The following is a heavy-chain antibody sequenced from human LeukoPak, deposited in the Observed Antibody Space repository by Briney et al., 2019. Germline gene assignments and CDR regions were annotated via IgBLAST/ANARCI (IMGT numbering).Heavy chain of an antibody. CDR2: ISNNGDST. Sequence: PGGSLRLSCAASGFPFSTYSMTWVRQPPGKGLEYVSAISNNGDSTHYANSVKGRFTVSRDNSKNTLYLQMGSLRAEDMGVYYCATILHGSGSYGLDYWGQGTLVTVSS. J-gene: IGHJ4*02. V-gene: IGHV3-64*01. CDR1: GFPFSTYS. CDR3: ATILHGSGSYGLDY. D-gene: IGHD3-10*01.